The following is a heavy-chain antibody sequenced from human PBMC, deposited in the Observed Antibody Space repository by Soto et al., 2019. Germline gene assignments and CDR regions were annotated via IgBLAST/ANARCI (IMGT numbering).Heavy chain of an antibody. V-gene: IGHV3-30*03. J-gene: IGHJ4*02. CDR3: ARDGAVLEWLYYFDY. CDR1: GFTVSSNY. Sequence: GGSLRLSCAASGFTVSSNYMSWVRQAPGKGLEWVAVISYDGSNKYYADSVKGRFTISRDNSKNTLYLQMNSLRAEDTAVYYCARDGAVLEWLYYFDYWGQGTLVTVSS. CDR2: ISYDGSNK. D-gene: IGHD3-3*01.